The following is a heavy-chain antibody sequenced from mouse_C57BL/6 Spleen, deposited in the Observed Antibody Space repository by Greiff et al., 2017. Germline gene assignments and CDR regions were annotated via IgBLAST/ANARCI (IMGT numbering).Heavy chain of an antibody. CDR1: GFTFSDYG. Sequence: EVQLVESGGGLVKPGGSLKLSCAASGFTFSDYGMHWVRQAPEQGLEWVAYISSDSSTIYYADTVKGRVTISRDNAKNTLFLQLTSLRSEDTAMYYCARGKGYFDDWGQGTTLTVSS. CDR3: ARGKGYFDD. J-gene: IGHJ2*01. CDR2: ISSDSSTI. V-gene: IGHV5-17*01.